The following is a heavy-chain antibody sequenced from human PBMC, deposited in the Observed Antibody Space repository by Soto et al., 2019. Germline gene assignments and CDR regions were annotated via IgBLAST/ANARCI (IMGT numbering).Heavy chain of an antibody. CDR2: IYYSGST. V-gene: IGHV4-30-4*01. CDR3: ARVGTYYYDSSGYYPLDY. J-gene: IGHJ4*02. Sequence: PSETLSLTCTVSGGSISSGDYYWSWIRQPPGKCLEWIGYIYYSGSTYYNPSLKSRVTISVDTSKNQFSLKLSSVTAADTAVYYCARVGTYYYDSSGYYPLDYWGQGTLVTVYS. CDR1: GGSISSGDYY. D-gene: IGHD3-22*01.